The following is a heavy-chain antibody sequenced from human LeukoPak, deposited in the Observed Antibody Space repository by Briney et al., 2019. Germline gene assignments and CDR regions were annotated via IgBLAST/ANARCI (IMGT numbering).Heavy chain of an antibody. CDR3: AKDYSNIPAPANPLFDY. V-gene: IGHV3-23*01. CDR1: GFTFSSSV. CDR2: ITGSGDTT. J-gene: IGHJ4*02. Sequence: GGSLRLSCVASGFTFSSSVMSWVRQAPGKGLEWVSGITGSGDTTLYADSVKGRFTISRDNSDNTLYLQMNSLRAEDTALYYCAKDYSNIPAPANPLFDYWGQGTLVTVSS. D-gene: IGHD6-13*01.